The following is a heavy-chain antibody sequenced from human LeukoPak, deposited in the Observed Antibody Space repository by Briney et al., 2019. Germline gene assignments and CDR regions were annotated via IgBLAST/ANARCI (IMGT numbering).Heavy chain of an antibody. CDR3: AISDMAAAGIDY. CDR1: GFIFSSYS. Sequence: PGGSLRLSCAASGFIFSSYSMNWVRQAPGKGLEWVSYITSSSNTIKYADSVKGRFTISRDNAKNSLYLQMNSLRAEDTAVYYCAISDMAAAGIDYWGQGTLVTVSS. V-gene: IGHV3-48*01. D-gene: IGHD6-13*01. J-gene: IGHJ4*02. CDR2: ITSSSNTI.